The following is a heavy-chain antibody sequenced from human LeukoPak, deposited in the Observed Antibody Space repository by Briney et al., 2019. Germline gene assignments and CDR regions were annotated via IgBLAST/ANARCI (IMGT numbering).Heavy chain of an antibody. D-gene: IGHD4-17*01. V-gene: IGHV3-23*01. J-gene: IGHJ4*02. CDR2: ISGTGGST. CDR3: AKVGDSTFDY. Sequence: GGSLRLSCAASGFTFGSYAMSWVRQAPGKGLEWVSAISGTGGSTYSADSVKGRFTNSRDNSKNTLYLQMNSLRAEDTAVYYCAKVGDSTFDYWGQGTLVTVSS. CDR1: GFTFGSYA.